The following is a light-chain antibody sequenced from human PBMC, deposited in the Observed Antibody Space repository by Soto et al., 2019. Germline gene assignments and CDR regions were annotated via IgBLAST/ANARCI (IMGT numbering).Light chain of an antibody. CDR2: DAS. J-gene: IGKJ4*01. CDR3: QQRSDWLLT. Sequence: EIMLTPSPATLSLSPGERATLSCRASQSVSSYLAWYQQKPGQAPRLLIYDASNRATGIPARFSGSGSGPDFTLTISSLESEDFAVYYCQQRSDWLLTFGGGTKVDIK. V-gene: IGKV3-11*01. CDR1: QSVSSY.